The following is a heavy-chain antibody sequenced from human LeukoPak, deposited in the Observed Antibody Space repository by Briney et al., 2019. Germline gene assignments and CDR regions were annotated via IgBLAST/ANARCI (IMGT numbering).Heavy chain of an antibody. J-gene: IGHJ4*02. CDR3: ARENCGGDCYLDY. CDR2: IYYSGST. D-gene: IGHD2-21*02. CDR1: GGSISSYY. V-gene: IGHV4-59*12. Sequence: SETLSLTCTVSGGSISSYYWSWIRQPPGKGLEWIGYIYYSGSTNYNPTLKSRVTMSVDTFKNQFSLKLTSVTAADTAVYYCARENCGGDCYLDYWGQGTLVTVSS.